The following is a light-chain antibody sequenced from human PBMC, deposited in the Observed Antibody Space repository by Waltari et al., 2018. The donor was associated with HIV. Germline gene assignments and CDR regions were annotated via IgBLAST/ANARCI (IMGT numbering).Light chain of an antibody. V-gene: IGLV3-21*04. J-gene: IGLJ2*01. CDR3: QGWDSDSDHVV. CDR2: YDR. Sequence: SYVLTQPPSVSVAPGKTATITCGGNNIGNKNVNWYQQKPGQAPVVAIFYDRDRPSGLPERFSGSSSANMATLTISRVEAGDEADYYCQGWDSDSDHVVFGVGTKLTVL. CDR1: NIGNKN.